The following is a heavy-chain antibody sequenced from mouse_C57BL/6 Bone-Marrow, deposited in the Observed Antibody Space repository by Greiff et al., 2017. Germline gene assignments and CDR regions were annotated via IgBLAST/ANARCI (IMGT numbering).Heavy chain of an antibody. CDR1: GFTFSSYT. CDR3: ASSYYYGSSSYFDY. D-gene: IGHD1-1*01. J-gene: IGHJ2*01. V-gene: IGHV5-9*01. CDR2: ISGGGGNT. Sequence: EVQLVESGGGLVKPGGSLKLSCAASGFTFSSYTMSWVRQTPEKRLEWVATISGGGGNTYYPDSVKGRFTISRDTAKNTLYLQMSSLRSEDTALYYCASSYYYGSSSYFDYWGQGTTLTVSS.